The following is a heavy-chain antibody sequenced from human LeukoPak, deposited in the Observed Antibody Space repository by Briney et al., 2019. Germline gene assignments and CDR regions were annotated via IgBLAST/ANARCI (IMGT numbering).Heavy chain of an antibody. D-gene: IGHD3-22*01. CDR1: GGSISSYY. Sequence: SETLSLTCTVSGGSISSYYWSWIRRPAGKGLEWIGRIYTSGSTNYNPSLKSRVTMSVDTSRNQFSLKLSSVTAADTAVYYCARDPNYYDSSGYYYYYYYGMDVWGQGTTVTVSS. CDR2: IYTSGST. CDR3: ARDPNYYDSSGYYYYYYYGMDV. V-gene: IGHV4-4*07. J-gene: IGHJ6*02.